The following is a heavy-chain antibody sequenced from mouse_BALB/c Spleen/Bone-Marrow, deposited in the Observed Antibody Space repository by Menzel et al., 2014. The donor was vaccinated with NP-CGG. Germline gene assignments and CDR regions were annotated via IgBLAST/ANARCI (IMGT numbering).Heavy chain of an antibody. V-gene: IGHV3-8*02. CDR1: GDSITSGY. CDR3: ATYDGYYFDY. Sequence: EVKLMESGPSLVKPSQTLCLTCSVSGDSITSGYWNWIRKFPGNKLEYMGYISYSGSTYYNPSLKSRISITRDTSKNHYYLQLNSVTAEDSATYYCATYDGYYFDYWGQGTTLTVSS. J-gene: IGHJ2*01. D-gene: IGHD1-2*01. CDR2: ISYSGST.